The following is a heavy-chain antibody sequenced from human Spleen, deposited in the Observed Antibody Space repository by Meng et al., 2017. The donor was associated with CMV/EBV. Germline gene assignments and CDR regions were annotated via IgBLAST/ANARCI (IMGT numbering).Heavy chain of an antibody. CDR1: GFTFSSYA. J-gene: IGHJ6*02. CDR2: ISGSGGST. CDR3: AKDQVIVVAATYYYGMNV. Sequence: GGSLRLSCAAFGFTFSSYAMSWVRQAPGKGLEWVSAISGSGGSTYYADSVKGRFTISRDNSKNTLDLQMNSLRTEDTAVYYCAKDQVIVVAATYYYGMNVWGQGTTVTVSS. D-gene: IGHD2-15*01. V-gene: IGHV3-23*01.